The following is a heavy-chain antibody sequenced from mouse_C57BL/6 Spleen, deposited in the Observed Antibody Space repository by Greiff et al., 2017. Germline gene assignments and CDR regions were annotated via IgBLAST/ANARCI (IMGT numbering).Heavy chain of an antibody. CDR1: GYTFTSYW. CDR3: ARIYDGLYYFDY. D-gene: IGHD2-3*01. CDR2: IYPGSGST. Sequence: QVQLQQPGAELVKPGASVKMSCKASGYTFTSYWITWVKQRPGQGLEWIGDIYPGSGSTNYNEKFKSKATLTVDTSSSTAYMQLSSLTSEDSAVYYCARIYDGLYYFDYWGQGTPLTVSS. J-gene: IGHJ2*01. V-gene: IGHV1-55*01.